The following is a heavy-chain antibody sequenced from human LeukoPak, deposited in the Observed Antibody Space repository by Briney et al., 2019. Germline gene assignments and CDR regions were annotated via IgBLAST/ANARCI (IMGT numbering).Heavy chain of an antibody. CDR3: ARGSIAIYYYDSSGYFGY. J-gene: IGHJ4*02. V-gene: IGHV3-53*01. CDR1: GFSVTNNY. D-gene: IGHD3-22*01. Sequence: PGGSLRLSCAVSGFSVTNNYMSWVRQAPEKGLEWVSVFYVGGATYYADSVKGRFTISRDNAKNSLYLQMNSLRAEDTALYYCARGSIAIYYYDSSGYFGYWGQGTLVTVSS. CDR2: FYVGGAT.